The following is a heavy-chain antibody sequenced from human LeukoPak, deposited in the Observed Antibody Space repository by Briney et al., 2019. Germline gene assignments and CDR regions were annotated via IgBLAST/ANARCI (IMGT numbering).Heavy chain of an antibody. J-gene: IGHJ4*02. CDR1: GFTFSNYD. V-gene: IGHV3-13*04. CDR2: IGTAGDT. Sequence: GGSLRLSCAASGFTFSNYDMHWVRQATGKGLEWVSAIGTAGDTYYPGSVRGRFTMSRENAKNSLYLQMNSLTAGDTAVYYCARGANTHFDYWGQRILVTVSS. D-gene: IGHD1-26*01. CDR3: ARGANTHFDY.